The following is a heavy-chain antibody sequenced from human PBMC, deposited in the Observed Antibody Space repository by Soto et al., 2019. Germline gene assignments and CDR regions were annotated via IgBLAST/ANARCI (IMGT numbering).Heavy chain of an antibody. CDR3: ARDYDGWGADWFDP. D-gene: IGHD3-16*01. CDR2: TSGFDGDR. V-gene: IGHV1-18*01. Sequence: QVHLVQSGGEMKKLGASVKVSCKASGYTFTDFGISWVRQAPGQGLEWMGWTSGFDGDRNYAQKCQGRVTLTTATSAQTAYMELRSLTSDDAAKYCCARDYDGWGADWFDPWGQGTLVTVSS. CDR1: GYTFTDFG. J-gene: IGHJ5*02.